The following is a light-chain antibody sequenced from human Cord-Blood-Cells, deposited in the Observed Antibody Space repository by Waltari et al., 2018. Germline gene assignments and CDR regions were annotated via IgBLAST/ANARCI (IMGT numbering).Light chain of an antibody. CDR2: GVS. V-gene: IGLV2-23*02. Sequence: QSALTQPAPVSGSPGQSITISCTGTSSDVGSYNLVSWYQQHPGKAPKLMIYGVSKRPSGVSNRFSGSKSGNTASLTISGLQAEDEADYYCCSYAGSSTSRVFGGGTKLTVL. CDR1: SSDVGSYNL. J-gene: IGLJ3*02. CDR3: CSYAGSSTSRV.